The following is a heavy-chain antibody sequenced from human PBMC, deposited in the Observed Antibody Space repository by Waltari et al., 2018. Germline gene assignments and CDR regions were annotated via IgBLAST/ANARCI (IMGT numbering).Heavy chain of an antibody. CDR1: GYSISSGYY. D-gene: IGHD1-26*01. J-gene: IGHJ3*02. Sequence: QVQLQESGPGLVKPSETLSLTCAVSGYSISSGYYWGWIRQPPGKGLEWIGSIYHSGSTYYNPSLKSRGTRSVDTSKNQFALKLSSVTAADTAVYYCARLMEAGGSDAFDIWGQGTMVTVSS. CDR2: IYHSGST. CDR3: ARLMEAGGSDAFDI. V-gene: IGHV4-38-2*01.